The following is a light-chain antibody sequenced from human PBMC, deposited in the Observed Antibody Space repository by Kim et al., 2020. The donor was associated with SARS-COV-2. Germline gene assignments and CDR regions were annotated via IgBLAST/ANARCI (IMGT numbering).Light chain of an antibody. V-gene: IGKV1-16*01. Sequence: ASVGDRVTITVRASQDISNYLACFQQTPGKAPKSLIYAASTLQSGVPSTFSGSGSGTDFTLTISSLQPDDLATYYCQQYNSFPPTFGQGTKVDIK. CDR3: QQYNSFPPT. CDR1: QDISNY. J-gene: IGKJ1*01. CDR2: AAS.